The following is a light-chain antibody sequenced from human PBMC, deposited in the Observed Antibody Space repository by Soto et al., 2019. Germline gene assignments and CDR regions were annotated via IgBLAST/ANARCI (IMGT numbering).Light chain of an antibody. CDR2: GAS. CDR1: QSVYNNY. V-gene: IGKV3-20*01. CDR3: QQYGLPPHS. J-gene: IGKJ2*01. Sequence: EIVLTQSPGTLSLSPGERATLSCRASQSVYNNYLAWYQQKPGQTPRLLVNGASNRATGIPDRFSGGGSGTDITLTISSLEPEEFAVYYCQQYGLPPHSFGQGTRVEIK.